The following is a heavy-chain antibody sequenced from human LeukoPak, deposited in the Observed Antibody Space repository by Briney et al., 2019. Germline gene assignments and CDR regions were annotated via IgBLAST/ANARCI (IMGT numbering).Heavy chain of an antibody. CDR1: GFTFSTYA. V-gene: IGHV3-48*02. CDR2: ITSSSSPI. J-gene: IGHJ4*02. CDR3: TRDPHALDY. Sequence: PGGSLRLSCAASGFTFSTYAMSWVRQAPGKGLEWVSYITSSSSPIYYADSVKGRFTISRDNAKNSLYLQMNSLRDEDTAVYYCTRDPHALDYWGQGTLVTVSS.